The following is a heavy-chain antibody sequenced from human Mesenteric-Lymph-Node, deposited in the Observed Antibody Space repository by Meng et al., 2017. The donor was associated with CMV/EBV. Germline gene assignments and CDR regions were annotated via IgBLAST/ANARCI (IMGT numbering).Heavy chain of an antibody. Sequence: SVILSLTCTVSCGSISDINFYWAWLRRPPGKGLEWIGSVFYSGSTFYNPSLKSRLAISVDTSKNQFSLNLNSLTAADTAVYFCARQLYTFGPALSHFDSWGQGTLVTVSS. J-gene: IGHJ4*02. CDR1: CGSISDINFY. D-gene: IGHD5-18*01. CDR3: ARQLYTFGPALSHFDS. V-gene: IGHV4-39*07. CDR2: VFYSGST.